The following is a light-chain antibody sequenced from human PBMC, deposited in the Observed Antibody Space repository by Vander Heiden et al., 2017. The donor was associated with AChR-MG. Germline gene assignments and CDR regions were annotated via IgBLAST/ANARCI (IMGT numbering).Light chain of an antibody. CDR1: QSISRN. Sequence: EIVMTQSPATLSVSPGERATLSCRASQSISRNLAWYQQKPGQAPRLLIYGASTRATGIPDRFSGSGSGTEFTLTISSLQSEDFAVYYCHQFNHWPRGTFGQGTKVEIK. CDR3: HQFNHWPRGT. V-gene: IGKV3-15*01. CDR2: GAS. J-gene: IGKJ1*01.